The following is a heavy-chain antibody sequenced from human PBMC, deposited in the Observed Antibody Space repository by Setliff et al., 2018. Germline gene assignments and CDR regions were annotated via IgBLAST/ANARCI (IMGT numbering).Heavy chain of an antibody. J-gene: IGHJ1*01. CDR3: ARGNPAERYEY. D-gene: IGHD5-12*01. Sequence: RASVKVSCKTSGYTFTGYFIHWVRQAPRQGLEWLGWISLYDGHTNYAQNFQGRLTVTTDTSTSTAYMELSSLRFDDTAVYYCARGNPAERYEYWGQGTLVTVSS. CDR2: ISLYDGHT. V-gene: IGHV1-18*04. CDR1: GYTFTGYF.